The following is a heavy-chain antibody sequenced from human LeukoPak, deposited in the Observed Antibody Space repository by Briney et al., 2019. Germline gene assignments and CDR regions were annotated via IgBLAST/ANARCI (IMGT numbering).Heavy chain of an antibody. V-gene: IGHV1-58*01. CDR1: GFTFTSSA. CDR3: AAGAAYYYDSRDAFDV. J-gene: IGHJ3*01. Sequence: GTSVKVSCKASGFTFTSSAVQWVRQARGQRLEWIGWIVVGSGNTNYAQKFQERVTITRDMSTSLVYMELSSLRSEDTAVYYCAAGAAYYYDSRDAFDVWGQGTMVTVSS. CDR2: IVVGSGNT. D-gene: IGHD3-22*01.